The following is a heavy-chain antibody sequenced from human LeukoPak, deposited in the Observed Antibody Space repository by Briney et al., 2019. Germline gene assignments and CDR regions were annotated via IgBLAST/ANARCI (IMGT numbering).Heavy chain of an antibody. CDR2: IIPIFGTA. Sequence: SVKVSCKASGGTFSSYAISWVRQAPGQGLEWMGGIIPIFGTANYAQKFQGRVTITADESTSTAYMELSSLRSEDTAVYYCARGEIPGYSGYRNPIDYWGQGTLVTVSS. CDR3: ARGEIPGYSGYRNPIDY. CDR1: GGTFSSYA. J-gene: IGHJ4*02. D-gene: IGHD5-12*01. V-gene: IGHV1-69*13.